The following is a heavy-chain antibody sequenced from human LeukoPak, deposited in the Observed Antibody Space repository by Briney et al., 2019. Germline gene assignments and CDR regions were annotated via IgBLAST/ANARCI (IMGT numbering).Heavy chain of an antibody. CDR2: MSGAGDIA. CDR3: AKLKSALIVVGA. CDR1: AFSVSRNH. J-gene: IGHJ5*02. V-gene: IGHV3-23*01. Sequence: PGGSLRLSCVASAFSVSRNHVTWVRQAPGQGLEWVSSMSGAGDIAHYAESVRGRFTISRDNSRNTLYLQMNSLGADDTAVYYCAKLKSALIVVGAWGQGIRVAVSS. D-gene: IGHD3-22*01.